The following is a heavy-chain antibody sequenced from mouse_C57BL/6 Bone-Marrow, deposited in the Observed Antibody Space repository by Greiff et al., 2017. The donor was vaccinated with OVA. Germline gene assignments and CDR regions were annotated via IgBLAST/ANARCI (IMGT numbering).Heavy chain of an antibody. CDR3: ARPIYYYGSSYWYYFDY. CDR1: GYTFTSYW. Sequence: QVQLQQPGAELVMPGASVKLSCKASGYTFTSYWMHWVKQRPGQGLEWIGEIDPSDSYTNYNQKFKGKSTLTVDKSSSTAYMQLSSLTSEDSAVYYCARPIYYYGSSYWYYFDYWAKAPLSQSPQ. CDR2: IDPSDSYT. V-gene: IGHV1-69*01. J-gene: IGHJ2*01. D-gene: IGHD1-1*01.